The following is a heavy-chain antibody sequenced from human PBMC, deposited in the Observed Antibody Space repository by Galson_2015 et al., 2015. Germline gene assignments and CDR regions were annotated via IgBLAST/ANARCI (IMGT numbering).Heavy chain of an antibody. CDR1: GFTFSSYT. J-gene: IGHJ4*02. D-gene: IGHD3-22*01. CDR3: ARRKHISGYYYPIDY. Sequence: SLRLSCAASGFTFSSYTMNWVRQAPGKGLEWVSSISSSSSYIYYADSVKGRFTISRDNAKNSLYLQMNSLRAEDTAVYYCARRKHISGYYYPIDYWGQGTLVTVSS. CDR2: ISSSSSYI. V-gene: IGHV3-21*01.